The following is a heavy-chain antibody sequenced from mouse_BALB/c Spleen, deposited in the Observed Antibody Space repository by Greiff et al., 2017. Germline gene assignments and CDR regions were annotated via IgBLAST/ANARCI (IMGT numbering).Heavy chain of an antibody. CDR2: IWSGGST. CDR1: GFSLTSYG. Sequence: VQVVESGPGLVQPSQSLSITCTVSGFSLTSYGVHWVRQSPGKGLEWLGVIWSGGSTDYNAAFISRLSISKDNSKSQVFFKMNSLQANDTAIYYCARTGYRYDGFAYWGQGTLVTVSA. V-gene: IGHV2-2*02. CDR3: ARTGYRYDGFAY. D-gene: IGHD2-14*01. J-gene: IGHJ3*01.